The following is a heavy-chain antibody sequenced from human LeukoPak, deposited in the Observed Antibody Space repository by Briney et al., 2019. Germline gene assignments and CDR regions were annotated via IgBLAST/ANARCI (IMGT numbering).Heavy chain of an antibody. CDR1: GFTFSSYS. V-gene: IGHV3-48*04. D-gene: IGHD5-24*01. CDR2: ISSSSSTI. J-gene: IGHJ6*02. Sequence: GGSLRLSCTASGFTFSSYSMNWVRQAPGKGLEWVSYISSSSSTIYYADSVKGRFTISRDNAKNSLYLQMNSLRAEDTAVYYCARDLGDGYSWGYYYGMDVWGQGTTVTVSS. CDR3: ARDLGDGYSWGYYYGMDV.